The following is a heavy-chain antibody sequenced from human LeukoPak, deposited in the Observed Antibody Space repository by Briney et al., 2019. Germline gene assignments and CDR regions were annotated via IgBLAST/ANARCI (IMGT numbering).Heavy chain of an antibody. CDR3: ARDRLGYCSGGSCYWKGASWFDP. Sequence: ASVKVSCKASGYIFTSYGITWVRQAPGQGLEWMGWISAYNGNTNYAQKLQGRVTMTTDTSTSTAYMELRSLRSDDTAVYYCARDRLGYCSGGSCYWKGASWFDPWGQGTLVTVSS. J-gene: IGHJ5*02. CDR1: GYIFTSYG. D-gene: IGHD2-15*01. CDR2: ISAYNGNT. V-gene: IGHV1-18*01.